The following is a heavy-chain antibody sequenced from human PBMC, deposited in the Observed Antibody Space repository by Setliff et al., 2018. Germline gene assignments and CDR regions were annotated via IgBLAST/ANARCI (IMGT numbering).Heavy chain of an antibody. CDR1: GFTSNMYA. J-gene: IGHJ4*02. Sequence: PGGSLRLSCAASGFTSNMYAMTWVRQAPGKGLEWVSSISGSGGTTDYADSVRGRFTGSRDNSKDTVYLQLSSLRVDDTAGYYCAKDKSRVVMQYAGWGLFDYWGQGTLVTVSS. CDR3: AKDKSRVVMQYAGWGLFDY. D-gene: IGHD7-27*01. CDR2: ISGSGGTT. V-gene: IGHV3-23*01.